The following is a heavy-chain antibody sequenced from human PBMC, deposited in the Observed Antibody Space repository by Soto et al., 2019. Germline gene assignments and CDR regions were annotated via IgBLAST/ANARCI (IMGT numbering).Heavy chain of an antibody. CDR1: GGSISSGDYY. J-gene: IGHJ6*02. D-gene: IGHD5-12*01. Sequence: NPSETLSLTCTVSGGSISSGDYYWSWIRQPPGKGLEWIGYIYYSGSTYYNPSLKSRVTISVDTSKNQFSLKLSSVTAADTAVYYCARGEEVATILGMDVWGQGTTVTVSS. CDR2: IYYSGST. V-gene: IGHV4-30-4*01. CDR3: ARGEEVATILGMDV.